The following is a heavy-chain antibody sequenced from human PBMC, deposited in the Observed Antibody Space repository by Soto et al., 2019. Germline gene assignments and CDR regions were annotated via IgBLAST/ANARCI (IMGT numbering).Heavy chain of an antibody. CDR3: ARVNRAVAGGLYYCYGMDV. CDR2: TYYRSKWYN. V-gene: IGHV6-1*01. Sequence: SQTLSLTCAISGDSVSSNSAAWNWIRQSPSRGLEWLGRTYYRSKWYNGYAVSVKSRITINPDTSKNQFSLQLNSVTPEDTAVYYCARVNRAVAGGLYYCYGMDVWGQGTTVTVSS. D-gene: IGHD6-19*01. J-gene: IGHJ6*02. CDR1: GDSVSSNSAA.